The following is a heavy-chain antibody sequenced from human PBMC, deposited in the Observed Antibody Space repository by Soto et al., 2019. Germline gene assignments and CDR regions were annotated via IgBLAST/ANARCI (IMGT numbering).Heavy chain of an antibody. J-gene: IGHJ5*02. D-gene: IGHD2-15*01. CDR2: VRYSGNT. Sequence: SETLSLTCTVSGYSISSGYPWAWLRQPPGKGVEWLGSVRYSGNTYYNPSLKSRLTISVDKSKNQFSLNLSSVTAADTAVYYCARQDRVVAQGRWFAPWGQGTLVIVSS. V-gene: IGHV4-38-2*02. CDR3: ARQDRVVAQGRWFAP. CDR1: GYSISSGYP.